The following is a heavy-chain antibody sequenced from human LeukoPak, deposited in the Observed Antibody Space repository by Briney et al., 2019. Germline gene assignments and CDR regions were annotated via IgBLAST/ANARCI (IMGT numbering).Heavy chain of an antibody. CDR3: VRSVVVVAATPTHFDL. D-gene: IGHD2-15*01. CDR2: ISWSSGHM. CDR1: EFKFDDYA. Sequence: GGSLRLSCAAAEFKFDDYAMHGVRQGPGKGLEWVAGISWSSGHMEYAESVKGRFTISRDDARNALYLQMDGLRRDDTALYYCVRSVVVVAATPTHFDLWGRGTQVIVSS. V-gene: IGHV3-9*01. J-gene: IGHJ2*01.